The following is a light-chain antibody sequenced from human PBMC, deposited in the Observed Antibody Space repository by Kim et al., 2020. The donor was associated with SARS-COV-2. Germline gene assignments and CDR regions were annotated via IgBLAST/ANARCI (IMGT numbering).Light chain of an antibody. CDR1: ETISSDY. Sequence: EIVLTQSPGTLSLSPGERATLSCRTSETISSDYVAWYRHKPGQAPRLLIYGASTSATGIPERFSGSVSGRDFTLTISRLESEDFAVYYCQQYDPSFPYTLGQETKLEI. J-gene: IGKJ2*01. CDR2: GAS. CDR3: QQYDPSFPYT. V-gene: IGKV3-20*01.